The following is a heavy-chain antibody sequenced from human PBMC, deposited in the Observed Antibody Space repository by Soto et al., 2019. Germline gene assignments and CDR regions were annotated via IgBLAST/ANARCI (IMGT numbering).Heavy chain of an antibody. Sequence: EVQLLDSGGGLGQPGGSLRLSCAASGFTFSNYAMTWVRQGPGKGLEWVSGISGSGSRSYYADSVKGRFTISRDNSKSTLYLQMNSLRADDTAVYYCAKAYFVWSSEQPYYFDYWGQGTLVTVSS. J-gene: IGHJ4*02. CDR1: GFTFSNYA. V-gene: IGHV3-23*01. CDR2: ISGSGSRS. CDR3: AKAYFVWSSEQPYYFDY. D-gene: IGHD3-16*01.